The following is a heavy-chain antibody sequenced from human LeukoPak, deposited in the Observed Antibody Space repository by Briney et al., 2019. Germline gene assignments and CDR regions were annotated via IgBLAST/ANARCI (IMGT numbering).Heavy chain of an antibody. CDR1: GYSFTSYW. J-gene: IGHJ4*02. V-gene: IGHV5-51*01. CDR2: IYPGDSDT. Sequence: GESLKISCKGSGYSFTSYWIGWVRQMPGKGLEWMGIIYPGDSDTRYSPSFQGQVTVSADKSISTAYLQWSSLKASDTAMYYCARRGVDYYDSSGYSAWGQGTLVTVSS. D-gene: IGHD3-22*01. CDR3: ARRGVDYYDSSGYSA.